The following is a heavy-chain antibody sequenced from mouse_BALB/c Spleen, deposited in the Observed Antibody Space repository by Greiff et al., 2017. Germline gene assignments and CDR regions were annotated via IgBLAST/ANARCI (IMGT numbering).Heavy chain of an antibody. J-gene: IGHJ4*01. CDR2: ISYSGST. CDR3: ARGIPYAMDY. V-gene: IGHV3-2*02. CDR1: GYSITSDYA. Sequence: VQLKESGPGLVKPSQSLSLTCTVTGYSITSDYAWNWIRQFPGNKLEWMGYISYSGSTSYNPSLKSRISITRDTSKNQFFLQLNSVTTEDTATYYCARGIPYAMDYWGQGTSVTVSS.